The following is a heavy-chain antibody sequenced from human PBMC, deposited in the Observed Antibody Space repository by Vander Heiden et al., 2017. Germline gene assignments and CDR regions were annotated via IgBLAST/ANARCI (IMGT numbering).Heavy chain of an antibody. CDR1: GYTFTGYY. J-gene: IGHJ6*02. D-gene: IGHD3-22*01. CDR2: INPNSGGT. V-gene: IGHV1-2*06. Sequence: QVPLVPTGAAAKKPRASQKVSSTTPGYTFTGYYMHRVRQTPGEGVEWMGRINPNSGGTNYAQKFQGRVTMTRDTSISTAYMELSRLRSDDTAVYYCAREWVIVVVTTYGMDVWGQGTTVTVSS. CDR3: AREWVIVVVTTYGMDV.